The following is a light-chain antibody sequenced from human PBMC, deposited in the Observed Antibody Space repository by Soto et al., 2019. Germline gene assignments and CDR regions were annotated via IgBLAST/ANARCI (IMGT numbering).Light chain of an antibody. CDR2: AAS. CDR1: QSISSNN. Sequence: VLTQSPGTLSLSPGERATLSCRASQSISSNNLAWYHQKPGQAPRLLIYAASARVTGIPDRFSGSGSGTDFTLTISILEHEDFAVYYCQHYGRSPPFTFGPGTKVDIK. J-gene: IGKJ3*01. CDR3: QHYGRSPPFT. V-gene: IGKV3-20*01.